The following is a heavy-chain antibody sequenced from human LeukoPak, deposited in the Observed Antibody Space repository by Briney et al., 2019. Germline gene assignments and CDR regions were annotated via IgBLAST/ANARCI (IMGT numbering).Heavy chain of an antibody. V-gene: IGHV4-59*01. Sequence: SETLFLTCSLSGVSISSYYWSWIRLPPGKALEWIGNIYYTGDTNYNPSLQSRVTMSVDAPRGQFSLNLGSVTAADTAVYYCARGSQWHPKPNAFDIWGHGTMVTVSS. J-gene: IGHJ3*02. CDR2: IYYTGDT. CDR1: GVSISSYY. CDR3: ARGSQWHPKPNAFDI. D-gene: IGHD2-8*01.